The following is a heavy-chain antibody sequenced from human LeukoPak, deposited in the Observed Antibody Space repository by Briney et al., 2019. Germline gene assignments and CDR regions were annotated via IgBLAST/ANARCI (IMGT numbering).Heavy chain of an antibody. CDR2: ISSSGGST. Sequence: GGSLRLSCSASGFTFSSYAMHWVRQAPGKGLEYVSAISSSGGSTSYADSVKGRFTISRDNSKNTLYLQMSSLRPEDTAVYYCVKAITYYYDSSGSNWGQGTLVTVSS. CDR1: GFTFSSYA. V-gene: IGHV3-64D*09. D-gene: IGHD3-22*01. CDR3: VKAITYYYDSSGSN. J-gene: IGHJ4*02.